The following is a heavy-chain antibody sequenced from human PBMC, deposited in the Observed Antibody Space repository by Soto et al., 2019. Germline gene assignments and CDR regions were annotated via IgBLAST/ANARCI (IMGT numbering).Heavy chain of an antibody. CDR1: GFTFSSYA. Sequence: EVQLLESGGGLVQPGGSLRLSCAASGFTFSSYAMSWVRQAPGKGLEWVSAISGSGGSTYYADSVKGRFTISRDNSKNTLYLQMNSLRAEDTAVYYCAKLLGRYCSSTSCPRGWGQGTLVTVSS. CDR3: AKLLGRYCSSTSCPRG. D-gene: IGHD2-2*01. V-gene: IGHV3-23*01. CDR2: ISGSGGST. J-gene: IGHJ4*02.